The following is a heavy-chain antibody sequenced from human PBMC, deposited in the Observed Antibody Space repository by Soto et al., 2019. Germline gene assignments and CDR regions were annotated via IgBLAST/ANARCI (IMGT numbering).Heavy chain of an antibody. J-gene: IGHJ6*02. CDR2: MNPNSGNT. V-gene: IGHV1-8*01. CDR3: ARGLLQLWLGRYYYGMDV. Sequence: ASVKVSCKASGYTFTSYDINWVRQATGQGLEWMGWMNPNSGNTGYAQKFQGRVTMTRNTSISTAYMELSSLRSEDTAVYYCARGLLQLWLGRYYYGMDVWGQGTTVTVS. CDR1: GYTFTSYD. D-gene: IGHD5-18*01.